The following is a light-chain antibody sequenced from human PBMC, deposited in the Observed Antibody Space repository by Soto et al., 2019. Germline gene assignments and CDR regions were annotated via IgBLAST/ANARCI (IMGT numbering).Light chain of an antibody. V-gene: IGKV3-11*01. CDR2: DAS. CDR1: QSVSSY. J-gene: IGKJ5*01. CDR3: QQRSNWPIT. Sequence: EIVLTQSPATLSLSPGERATLSCRASQSVSSYLAWYQQKPGQAPRLLIYDASNRATGIPARFSGSGSGTVPTPPTSGHGPEVFAVYYCQQRSNWPITFAQGTRLEI.